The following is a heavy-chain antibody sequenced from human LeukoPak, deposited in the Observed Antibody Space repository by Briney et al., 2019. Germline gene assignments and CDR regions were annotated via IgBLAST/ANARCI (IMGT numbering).Heavy chain of an antibody. V-gene: IGHV1-2*04. Sequence: ASVKVSCKASGYTFTGYYMHWVRQAPGQGLEWMGWINPNSGGTNYAQKFQGWVTMTRDTSISTAYMELSRLRSDDTAVYYCARALLGCSYGDFDYWGQGTLVTVSS. D-gene: IGHD5-18*01. J-gene: IGHJ4*02. CDR2: INPNSGGT. CDR3: ARALLGCSYGDFDY. CDR1: GYTFTGYY.